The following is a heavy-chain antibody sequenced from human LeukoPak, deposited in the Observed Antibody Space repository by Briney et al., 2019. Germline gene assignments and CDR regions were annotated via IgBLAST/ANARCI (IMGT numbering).Heavy chain of an antibody. D-gene: IGHD3-16*01. J-gene: IGHJ4*02. V-gene: IGHV3-66*01. Sequence: GGSLRLSCAASGFTVSSNYMSWVRQVPGKGLEWVSIIYSDGTISYADSVKGRFTISRENSEKSLYLPMNSLRVEDTAVYYCAREVGGGASGQWGQGTLVTVSS. CDR3: AREVGGGASGQ. CDR1: GFTVSSNY. CDR2: IYSDGTI.